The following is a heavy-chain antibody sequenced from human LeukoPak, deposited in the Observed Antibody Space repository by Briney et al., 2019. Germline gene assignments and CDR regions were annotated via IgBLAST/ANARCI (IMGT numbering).Heavy chain of an antibody. CDR1: GFTFSSYA. V-gene: IGHV3-23*01. CDR3: AKGDYDSSGYYAPHFDY. Sequence: GGSLRLSCAASGFTFSSYAMSWVRQAPGKGLEWVSAISGSGGSTYYAYSVKGRFTISRDNSKNTLYLQMNSLRAEDTAVYYCAKGDYDSSGYYAPHFDYWGQGTLVTVSS. CDR2: ISGSGGST. D-gene: IGHD3-22*01. J-gene: IGHJ4*02.